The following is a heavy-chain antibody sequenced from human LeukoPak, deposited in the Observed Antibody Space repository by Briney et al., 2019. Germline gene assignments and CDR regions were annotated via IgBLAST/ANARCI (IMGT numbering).Heavy chain of an antibody. CDR2: IYYSGNT. CDR1: GVSITTYY. Sequence: PSETLSLTCTVSGVSITTYYWSWIRQPPGKGLEWIGYIYYSGNTNYNPSLKSRVTMSVDTSKNQFSLKLSSVTAADTAVYYCARDSRASDIWGQGTVDTVSS. CDR3: ARDSRASDI. V-gene: IGHV4-59*01. J-gene: IGHJ3*02.